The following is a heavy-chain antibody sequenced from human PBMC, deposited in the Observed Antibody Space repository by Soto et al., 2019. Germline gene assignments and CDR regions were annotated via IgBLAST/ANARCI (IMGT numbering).Heavy chain of an antibody. D-gene: IGHD3-3*01. CDR3: ARYRRVAIFGVVITHYYYYSMDV. J-gene: IGHJ6*03. CDR2: INHSGST. CDR1: GGSFSGYY. V-gene: IGHV4-34*01. Sequence: QVQLQQWGAGLLKPSETLSLTCAVYGGSFSGYYWSWIRQPPGKGLEWIGEINHSGSTNYNPSLKGRVTISVDTSKNQFSMKLSSVTAADTAVYYCARYRRVAIFGVVITHYYYYSMDVWGKGTTVTVSS.